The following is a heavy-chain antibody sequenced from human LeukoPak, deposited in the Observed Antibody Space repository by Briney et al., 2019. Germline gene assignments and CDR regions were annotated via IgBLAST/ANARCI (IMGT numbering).Heavy chain of an antibody. D-gene: IGHD6-19*01. Sequence: GGSLRLSCAASGFTFGSSWMGWVRQAPGKGLEWVTLINQDGGTIYYVDSVRGRFTVSRDNTKNTLCLQMSSLIAEDTAVYYCARDPGWGANDYWGQGTLVTVSS. J-gene: IGHJ4*02. CDR3: ARDPGWGANDY. V-gene: IGHV3-7*01. CDR2: INQDGGTI. CDR1: GFTFGSSW.